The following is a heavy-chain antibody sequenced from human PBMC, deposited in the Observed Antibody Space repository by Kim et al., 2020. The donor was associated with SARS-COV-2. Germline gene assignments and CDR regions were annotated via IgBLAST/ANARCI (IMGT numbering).Heavy chain of an antibody. V-gene: IGHV3-21*01. Sequence: GGSLRLSCAASGFTFSSYSMNWVRQAPGKGLEWVSSISSSSSYIYYADSVKGRFTISRDNAKNSLYLQMNSLRAEDTAVYYCARDQDKDMAGYYCYYGMDVWDQGTTVNVS. J-gene: IGHJ6*02. D-gene: IGHD5-18*01. CDR3: ARDQDKDMAGYYCYYGMDV. CDR1: GFTFSSYS. CDR2: ISSSSSYI.